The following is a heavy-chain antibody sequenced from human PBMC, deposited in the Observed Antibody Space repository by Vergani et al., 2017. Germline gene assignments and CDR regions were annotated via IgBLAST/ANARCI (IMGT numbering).Heavy chain of an antibody. D-gene: IGHD3-3*01. CDR2: ISGSGGST. V-gene: IGHV3-23*04. CDR3: AKAGGNYDFWSGYFRNWFDP. J-gene: IGHJ5*02. CDR1: GFTFSSYA. Sequence: EVQLVESGGGLVQPGGSLRLSCAASGFTFSSYAMSWVRQAPGKGLEWVSAISGSGGSTYYAEAVRGRLTISRDNSKNTLYLQMNSLRAEDTAVYYCAKAGGNYDFWSGYFRNWFDPWGQGTLVTVSS.